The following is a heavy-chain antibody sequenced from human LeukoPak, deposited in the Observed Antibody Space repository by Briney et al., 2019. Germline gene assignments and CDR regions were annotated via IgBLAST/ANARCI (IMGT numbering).Heavy chain of an antibody. V-gene: IGHV6-1*01. D-gene: IGHD2-2*01. J-gene: IGHJ4*02. CDR2: TYYRSKWYN. CDR1: GDSVSSNSAA. Sequence: PSQTLSLTCAISGDSVSSNSAAWNWIRQSPSRGLEWLGRTYYRSKWYNDYAVSVKSRITINPDTSKNQFSLQLNSVTPEDTAVYYCAREDIVVVPAANLFDYWGQGTLVTVSS. CDR3: AREDIVVVPAANLFDY.